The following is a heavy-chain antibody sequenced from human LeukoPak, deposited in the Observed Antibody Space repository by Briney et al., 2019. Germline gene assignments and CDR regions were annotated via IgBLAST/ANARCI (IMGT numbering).Heavy chain of an antibody. Sequence: ASVKVSCKASGYTFNDYCVHWVRQGPGQTLEWMGRISPKSGGTKYAQKFQGRVTMTRDTSGNTAYTELTSLISNDTAVYYCARPGRPQQHDDGDYNWFDTWGQGTLVTVSS. D-gene: IGHD4-17*01. CDR3: ARPGRPQQHDDGDYNWFDT. CDR1: GYTFNDYC. CDR2: ISPKSGGT. V-gene: IGHV1-2*06. J-gene: IGHJ5*02.